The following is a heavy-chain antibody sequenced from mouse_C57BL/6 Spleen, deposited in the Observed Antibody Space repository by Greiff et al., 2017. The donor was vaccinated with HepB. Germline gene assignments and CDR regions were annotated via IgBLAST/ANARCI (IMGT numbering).Heavy chain of an antibody. CDR3: ARGYYFDY. CDR1: GYSITSGYY. V-gene: IGHV3-6*01. Sequence: EVQLKESGPGLVKPSQSLSLTCSVTGYSITSGYYWNWIRQFPGNKLEWMGYISYDGSNNYNPSLKNRISITRDTYKNQFFLKLNSVTTEDTATYYCARGYYFDYWGQGTTLTVSS. CDR2: ISYDGSN. J-gene: IGHJ2*01.